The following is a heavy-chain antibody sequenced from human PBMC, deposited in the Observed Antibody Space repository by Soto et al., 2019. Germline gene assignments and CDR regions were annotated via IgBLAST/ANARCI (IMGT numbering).Heavy chain of an antibody. J-gene: IGHJ6*02. CDR3: AKVRTFLGVVGSLDV. V-gene: IGHV4-4*07. CDR1: GGALNSGF. Sequence: QVQLQESGPSLVKPSETLSLTCTVSGGALNSGFWSWVRQPAGKGLEWIGRIYYTGTPNYTPSLKGRVFMSVDTSKNQFSLTLHAVTAADTAVYYCAKVRTFLGVVGSLDVWGQGTPVTVTS. CDR2: IYYTGTP. D-gene: IGHD3-3*01.